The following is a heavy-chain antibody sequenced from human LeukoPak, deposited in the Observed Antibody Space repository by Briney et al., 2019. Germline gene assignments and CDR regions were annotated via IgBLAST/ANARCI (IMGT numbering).Heavy chain of an antibody. D-gene: IGHD2-8*01. Sequence: PSETLSLTCTVSGGSISDYFWSWIRQPPGKGLEWIGYIYYTGSANYNPSLDSRVTISLDTSKNQFSLKLTSVTAADTAVYYCARREWAKYYLDSWGQGTLVTVSS. V-gene: IGHV4-59*08. CDR3: ARREWAKYYLDS. CDR1: GGSISDYF. CDR2: IYYTGSA. J-gene: IGHJ4*02.